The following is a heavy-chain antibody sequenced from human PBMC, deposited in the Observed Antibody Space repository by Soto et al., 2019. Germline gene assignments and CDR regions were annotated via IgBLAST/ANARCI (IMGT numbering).Heavy chain of an antibody. J-gene: IGHJ4*02. CDR3: GKNGGGYARAVDY. V-gene: IGHV3-23*01. Sequence: EVQLLESGGDLVQPGGSLRLSCVASGFTFSSYALTWVRQAPGKGLEWVSAISAGASGGSTYYADSVKGRFTISRDSSKNTLSLQMNSLGAEDTAVYYCGKNGGGYARAVDYWGQGTLVTVSS. CDR2: ISAGASGGST. D-gene: IGHD5-12*01. CDR1: GFTFSSYA.